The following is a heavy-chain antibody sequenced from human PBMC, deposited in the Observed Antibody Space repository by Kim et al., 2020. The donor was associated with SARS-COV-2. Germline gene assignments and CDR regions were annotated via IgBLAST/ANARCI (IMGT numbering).Heavy chain of an antibody. CDR2: IYSGGST. D-gene: IGHD6-19*01. CDR3: AREQIAVAGTDYYYYGMDV. Sequence: GGSLRLSCAASGFTVSSNYMSWVRQAPGKGLEWVSVIYSGGSTYYADSVKGRFTISRDNSKNTLYLQMNSLRAEDTAVYYCAREQIAVAGTDYYYYGMDVWGQGTTVTVSS. V-gene: IGHV3-66*01. J-gene: IGHJ6*02. CDR1: GFTVSSNY.